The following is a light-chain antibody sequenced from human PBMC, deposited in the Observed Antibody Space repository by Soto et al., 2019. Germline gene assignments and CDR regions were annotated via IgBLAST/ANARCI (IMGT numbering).Light chain of an antibody. CDR3: SSYTSSSTLCV. J-gene: IGLJ1*01. V-gene: IGLV2-14*01. CDR2: EVS. CDR1: SSDVGGYNY. Sequence: QSVLTQPASVSGSPGQSITISCTGTSSDVGGYNYVSWYQQHPGKAPKLMLYEVSNRPSGISNRFSGPKSGNTASLTISGLQAEDEADYYCSSYTSSSTLCVFGTGTKVTVL.